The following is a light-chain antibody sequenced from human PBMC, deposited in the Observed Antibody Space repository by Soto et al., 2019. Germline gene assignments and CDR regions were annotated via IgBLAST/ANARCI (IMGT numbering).Light chain of an antibody. CDR3: QHSNSHLCT. Sequence: DIQMTQSPSSLSASVGDRVTITCRASQTISNWLAWYQQKPGRAPKLLIYAASTLESGVPSRFSGRGSGTEFTLTIRSLQPDDFATYYCQHSNSHLCTFGQGTKLEIK. V-gene: IGKV1-5*01. CDR2: AAS. J-gene: IGKJ2*02. CDR1: QTISNW.